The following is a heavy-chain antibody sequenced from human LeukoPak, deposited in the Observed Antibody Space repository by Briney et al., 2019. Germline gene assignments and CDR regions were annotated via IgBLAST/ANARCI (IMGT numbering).Heavy chain of an antibody. J-gene: IGHJ3*02. CDR3: ARRGWVATFHDAFDI. CDR2: IYYSGST. V-gene: IGHV4-59*08. D-gene: IGHD5-12*01. CDR1: GGSISSYY. Sequence: PSETLSLTCTVSGGSISSYYWSWIRQPPGKGLEWIGYIYYSGSTNYNPSLKSRVTISVDTSKNQFSLKLSSVTAADTAVYYCARRGWVATFHDAFDIWGQGTMVTVSS.